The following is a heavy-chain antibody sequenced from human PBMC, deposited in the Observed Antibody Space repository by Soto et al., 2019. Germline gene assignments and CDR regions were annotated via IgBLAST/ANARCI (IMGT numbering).Heavy chain of an antibody. J-gene: IGHJ6*02. CDR1: GYTFTSYG. CDR2: ISAYNGKT. V-gene: IGHV1-18*01. Sequence: QVQLVQSGGEVKKPGASVKLSCTASGYTFTSYGISWVRQAPGQGLEWMGWISAYNGKTNYAQNVQGRVTMXTXTXXRTAYMDLRSLRSDDTAVYYCARGGDVNYYHSMDVWGQGTTVTVSS. CDR3: ARGGDVNYYHSMDV. D-gene: IGHD5-12*01.